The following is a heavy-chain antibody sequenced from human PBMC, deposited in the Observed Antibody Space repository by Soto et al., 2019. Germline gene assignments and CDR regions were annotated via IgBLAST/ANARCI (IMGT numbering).Heavy chain of an antibody. D-gene: IGHD3-10*01. CDR2: IAPATGHT. J-gene: IGHJ4*02. V-gene: IGHV1-18*01. Sequence: QIPVRQSETEVRKPGASVSVSCKTSGYTFTDFGVTWVRQAPGQGLEWMGWIAPATGHTTYAQKLQGRITMTADTATATIFMELTSLRSDDTAVYYCARGLWGSGTYLIHWGQGTLGTVSS. CDR1: GYTFTDFG. CDR3: ARGLWGSGTYLIH.